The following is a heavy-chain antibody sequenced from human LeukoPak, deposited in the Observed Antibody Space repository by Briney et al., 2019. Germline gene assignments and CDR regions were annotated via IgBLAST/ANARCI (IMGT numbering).Heavy chain of an antibody. CDR1: GYTFTTYD. CDR3: ARVGTGTRSFDY. CDR2: ISAYNGDT. Sequence: ASVKVSCKASGYTFTTYDINWVRQAPGQGHEWMGRISAYNGDTNYEQNLQGRATMTTDTSASTAYMELRSLRSDDTAVYYCARVGTGTRSFDYWGQGTLVTVSS. J-gene: IGHJ4*02. V-gene: IGHV1-18*01. D-gene: IGHD1/OR15-1a*01.